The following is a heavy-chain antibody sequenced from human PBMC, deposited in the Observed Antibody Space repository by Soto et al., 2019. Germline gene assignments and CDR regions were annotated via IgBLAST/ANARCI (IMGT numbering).Heavy chain of an antibody. Sequence: GGSLRLACSASGFTFSIYAMHWVRQAPGKGLEYVSSISTNGGSTDYADSVKGRFTISRDNSKNTVYLQMSSLRVEDTAVYYCVKGEYYYDSSGYYPFDYWGQGTLVTVSS. CDR3: VKGEYYYDSSGYYPFDY. D-gene: IGHD3-22*01. V-gene: IGHV3-64D*06. J-gene: IGHJ4*02. CDR1: GFTFSIYA. CDR2: ISTNGGST.